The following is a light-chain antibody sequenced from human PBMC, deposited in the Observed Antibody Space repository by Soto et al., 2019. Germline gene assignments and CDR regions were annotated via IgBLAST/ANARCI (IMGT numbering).Light chain of an antibody. CDR3: SSYTISSTRV. V-gene: IGLV2-14*03. Sequence: QSALTQPASVSGSPGQSITISCTGTSSDVGGYKYVSWYQQHPGKAPKLMIYDIRNRPSGVPNRFSGSKSGNTASLTISGLQDEDEADYYCSSYTISSTRVFGTGTKVTVL. J-gene: IGLJ1*01. CDR1: SSDVGGYKY. CDR2: DIR.